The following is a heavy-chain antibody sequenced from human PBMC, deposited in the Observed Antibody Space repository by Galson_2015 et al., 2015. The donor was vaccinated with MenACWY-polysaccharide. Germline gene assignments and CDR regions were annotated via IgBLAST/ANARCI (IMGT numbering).Heavy chain of an antibody. V-gene: IGHV3-7*01. CDR3: AYSSGWHVLGY. CDR2: IKQDGSEK. CDR1: GFTFSSYW. J-gene: IGHJ4*02. Sequence: SLRLSCAASGFTFSSYWMTWVRQAPGKGLGWVANIKQDGSEKYYVDSVKGRFTISRDNAKNSLYLQMNSLRAEDTAVYYCAYSSGWHVLGYWGQGTLVTVSS. D-gene: IGHD6-19*01.